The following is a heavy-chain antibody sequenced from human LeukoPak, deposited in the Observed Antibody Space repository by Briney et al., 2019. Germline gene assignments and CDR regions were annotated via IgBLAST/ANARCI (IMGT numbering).Heavy chain of an antibody. CDR3: ARGYSPTLRTTGNDY. V-gene: IGHV1-2*02. D-gene: IGHD1-1*01. CDR1: GYTFTGYY. Sequence: GASVKVSCKASGYTFTGYYMHWVRQAPGQGLEWMGWINPNSGGTNYAQKFQGRVTMTGDTSISTAYMELSRLRSEDTAVYYCARGYSPTLRTTGNDYCGQGTLVTVSS. J-gene: IGHJ4*02. CDR2: INPNSGGT.